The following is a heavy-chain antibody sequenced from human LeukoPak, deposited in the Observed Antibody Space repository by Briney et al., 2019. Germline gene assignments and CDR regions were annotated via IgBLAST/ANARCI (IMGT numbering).Heavy chain of an antibody. CDR1: GGSISSGGYY. J-gene: IGHJ4*02. Sequence: SQTLSLTCTVSGGSISSGGYYRSWIRQHPGKGLEWIGRIYPSGSTNYNPSLKSRVTMSVDTSKNQFSLKLSSVTAADTAVYYCARGSGYSTYYFDYWGQGTLVTVSS. CDR2: IYPSGST. V-gene: IGHV4-61*02. D-gene: IGHD6-13*01. CDR3: ARGSGYSTYYFDY.